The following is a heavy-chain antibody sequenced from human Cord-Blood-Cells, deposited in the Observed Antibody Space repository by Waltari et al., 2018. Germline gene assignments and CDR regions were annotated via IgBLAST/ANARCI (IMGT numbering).Heavy chain of an antibody. Sequence: QLQLQESGPGLVKPSETLSLPCTVSGGSISSSSYYWGWTRQPPGKGLEWIGSIYYSGSTYYNPSLKSRVTISVDTSKNQFSLKLSSVTAADTAVYYCARQYSSGWYFDYWGQGTLVTVSS. J-gene: IGHJ4*02. CDR1: GGSISSSSYY. D-gene: IGHD6-19*01. CDR3: ARQYSSGWYFDY. V-gene: IGHV4-39*01. CDR2: IYYSGST.